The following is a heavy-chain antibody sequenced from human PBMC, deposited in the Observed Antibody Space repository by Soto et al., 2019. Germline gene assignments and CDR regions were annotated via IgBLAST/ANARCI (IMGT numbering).Heavy chain of an antibody. CDR1: GGTFSSYA. CDR3: ARNVRTRTIYYSGMDS. J-gene: IGHJ6*04. V-gene: IGHV1-69*05. D-gene: IGHD1-7*01. Sequence: QVQLVQSGAEVKKPGSSVKVSCKASGGTFSSYAVSWVRQAPGQGLEWMGGIIPIFGTANCAEKFQGRVTITTDESTSTGYMELRSLRPENTVVDYWARNVRTRTIYYSGMDSWGKGTTVTVSS. CDR2: IIPIFGTA.